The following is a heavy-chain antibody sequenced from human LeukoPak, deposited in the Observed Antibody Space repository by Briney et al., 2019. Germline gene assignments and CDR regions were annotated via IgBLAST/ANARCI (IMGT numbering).Heavy chain of an antibody. CDR1: GFTFSSYG. J-gene: IGHJ5*02. CDR2: IWYDGSNK. Sequence: GGSLRLSCAASGFTFSSYGMHWVRPAPGKGLEWVAVIWYDGSNKYYADSVKGRFTISRDNSKNTLYLQMNSLRAEDTAVYYCARDAGWAAADPTGFDPWGQGTLVTVSS. CDR3: ARDAGWAAADPTGFDP. V-gene: IGHV3-33*01. D-gene: IGHD6-13*01.